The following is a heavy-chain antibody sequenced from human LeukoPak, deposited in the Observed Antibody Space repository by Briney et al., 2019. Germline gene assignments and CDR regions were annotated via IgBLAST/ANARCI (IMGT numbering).Heavy chain of an antibody. CDR1: GSSISSYY. D-gene: IGHD2-15*01. J-gene: IGHJ5*02. CDR3: ARHFPYCSGGSCPNWFDP. CDR2: IYTSGST. V-gene: IGHV4-4*09. Sequence: TSETLSLTCTVPGSSISSYYWSWIRQPPGKGLEWIGYIYTSGSTNYNSSLKSRVTISVDTSKNQFSLKLSSVTAADTAVYYCARHFPYCSGGSCPNWFDPWGQGTLVTVSS.